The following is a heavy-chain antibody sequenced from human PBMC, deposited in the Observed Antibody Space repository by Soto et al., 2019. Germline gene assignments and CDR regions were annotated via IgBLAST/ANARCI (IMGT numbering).Heavy chain of an antibody. V-gene: IGHV4-59*01. CDR1: GGSISDYN. CDR3: ASMWDLGEISPYFDY. CDR2: IYHSGRT. J-gene: IGHJ4*02. D-gene: IGHD3-16*02. Sequence: QVQLQESGPGLVKPSATLSLTCSISGGSISDYNWNWIRQPPGKGLEWIGYIYHSGRTNYNPSRNSRVTTSLDTTAKPVSLRLRSVTDADTAVYYYASMWDLGEISPYFDYWGEAALVTVSS.